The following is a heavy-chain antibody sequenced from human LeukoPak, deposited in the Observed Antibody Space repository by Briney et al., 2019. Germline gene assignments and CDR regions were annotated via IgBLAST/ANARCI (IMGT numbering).Heavy chain of an antibody. D-gene: IGHD1-26*01. V-gene: IGHV3-48*04. CDR3: AREGARYYYYMDV. CDR2: ISSSSITI. Sequence: GGSLRLSCAASGFTFSSYSMSWVRQAPGKGLEWVSYISSSSITIYYADSVKGRFTISRDNAKNSLYLQMNSLRAEDTAVYYCAREGARYYYYMDVWGKGTTVTVSS. J-gene: IGHJ6*03. CDR1: GFTFSSYS.